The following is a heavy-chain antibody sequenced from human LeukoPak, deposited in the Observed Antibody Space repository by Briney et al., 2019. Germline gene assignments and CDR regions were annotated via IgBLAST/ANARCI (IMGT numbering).Heavy chain of an antibody. J-gene: IGHJ4*02. CDR3: ARFAGGHFDY. Sequence: SQTLSLTCAISGDSVSSNSAGWNWIRQSPLRGLEWLGRTYYRSKWYNDYAVSVRSRITINPDTSKNQFSLQLNSVTPEDTAVYFCARFAGGHFDYWGQGTLVAVSS. CDR1: GDSVSSNSAG. D-gene: IGHD2-8*02. V-gene: IGHV6-1*01. CDR2: TYYRSKWYN.